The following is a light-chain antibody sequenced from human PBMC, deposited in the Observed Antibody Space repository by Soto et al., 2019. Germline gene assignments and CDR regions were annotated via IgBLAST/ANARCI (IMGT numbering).Light chain of an antibody. Sequence: DIQMTQSPSSLSASVGDRVTITCRASQGIRNYLAWYQQKPGKVPKLLISAASTLQSGVPSRFSGSGSETYFTLTISSLRPEDVATYYCQKYDGAPRTFGQGTKVEVK. CDR2: AAS. CDR1: QGIRNY. CDR3: QKYDGAPRT. V-gene: IGKV1-27*01. J-gene: IGKJ1*01.